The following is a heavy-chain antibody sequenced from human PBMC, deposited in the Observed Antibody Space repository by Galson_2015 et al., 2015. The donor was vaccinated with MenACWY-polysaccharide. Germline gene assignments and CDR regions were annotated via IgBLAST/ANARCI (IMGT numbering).Heavy chain of an antibody. V-gene: IGHV3-23*01. CDR2: ITGSGGST. CDR3: AKYTSSYDTSGYYWYFDL. D-gene: IGHD3-22*01. J-gene: IGHJ2*01. CDR1: GFTFNSYA. Sequence: SLRLSCAASGFTFNSYAMGWVRQAPGKGPEWVSSITGSGGSTYYADSVEGRFTISRDNSKNTLYLQMNSPRAEDTAVYYCAKYTSSYDTSGYYWYFDLWGRGTLVTVSS.